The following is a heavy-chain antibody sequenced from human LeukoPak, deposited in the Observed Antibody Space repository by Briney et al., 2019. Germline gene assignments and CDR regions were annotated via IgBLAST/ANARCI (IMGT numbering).Heavy chain of an antibody. D-gene: IGHD3-16*01. CDR2: ISSNGGST. V-gene: IGHV3-64*01. J-gene: IGHJ4*02. CDR1: GFTFSNYA. Sequence: GGSLRLSCAASGFTFSNYAMHWVRQAPGKGLEYVSAISSNGGSTYYANSVKGRFTISRDNSKNTLYLQMGSLRAEDMAVYYCARVYDYVWGSPGDYWGQGTLVTVSS. CDR3: ARVYDYVWGSPGDY.